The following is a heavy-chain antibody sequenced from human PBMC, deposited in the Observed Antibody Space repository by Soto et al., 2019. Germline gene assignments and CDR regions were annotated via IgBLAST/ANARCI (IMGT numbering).Heavy chain of an antibody. CDR2: ISHTGYT. Sequence: SETLSLTCSVSDASVSKYYWSWIRQPPGKGLEWIGYISHTGYTSYNPSLGSRLTISMDKSKNQLSLNLNSVTTADTAVYYCARGQLLFAYWGQGTPVTVSS. CDR1: DASVSKYY. CDR3: ARGQLLFAY. V-gene: IGHV4-59*02. J-gene: IGHJ4*02. D-gene: IGHD3-10*02.